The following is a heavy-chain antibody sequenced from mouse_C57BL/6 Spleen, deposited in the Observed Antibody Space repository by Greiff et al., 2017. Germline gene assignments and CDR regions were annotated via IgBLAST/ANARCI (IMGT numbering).Heavy chain of an antibody. CDR1: GYTFTDYY. V-gene: IGHV1-26*01. J-gene: IGHJ2*01. Sequence: EVQLQQSGPELVKPGASVKISCKASGYTFTDYYMNWVKQSHGKSLEWIGDINPNNGGTSYNQKFKGKATLTVDKSSSTAYMELRSLTSEDSAVYYCAREFGSSFDYRGQGTTLTGSS. CDR3: AREFGSSFDY. CDR2: INPNNGGT. D-gene: IGHD1-1*01.